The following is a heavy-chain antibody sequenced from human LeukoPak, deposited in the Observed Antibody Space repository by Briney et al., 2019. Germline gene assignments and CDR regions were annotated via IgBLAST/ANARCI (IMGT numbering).Heavy chain of an antibody. D-gene: IGHD4-11*01. CDR2: ISGSGVNT. J-gene: IGHJ4*02. Sequence: GGSLRLSCAAPGITFSSYAMTWVRQAPGKGLEWVSAISGSGVNTYYADSVKGRFTISRDNSKNTLYLQMNSLRAEDTALYYCAKDYSNFGFDYWGQGALVTVSS. CDR3: AKDYSNFGFDY. CDR1: GITFSSYA. V-gene: IGHV3-23*01.